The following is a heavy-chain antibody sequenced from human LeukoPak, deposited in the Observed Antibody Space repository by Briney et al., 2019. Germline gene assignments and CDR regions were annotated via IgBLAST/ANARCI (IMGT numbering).Heavy chain of an antibody. Sequence: ASVKVSCKASGYTFTSYTMHWVRQAPGQRLEWMGWINTGNGNTKYSQEFQGRVTITRDTSTSTAYMELRSLRSDDTAVYYCARLYGSGSYYESDYWGQGTLVTVSS. CDR1: GYTFTSYT. CDR3: ARLYGSGSYYESDY. J-gene: IGHJ4*02. D-gene: IGHD3-10*01. CDR2: INTGNGNT. V-gene: IGHV1-3*04.